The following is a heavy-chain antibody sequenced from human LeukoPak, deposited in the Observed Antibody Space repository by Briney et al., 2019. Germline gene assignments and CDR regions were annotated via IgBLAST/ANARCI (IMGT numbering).Heavy chain of an antibody. Sequence: GASVKVSCKASGYTFTSYYMHWVRQAPGQGLEWMGIINPSGGSTSYAQKFQGRVTMTRDTSTSTVYMELSSLRSEDTAVYYCARDMAGYYDFWSGYLNYYYGMDVWGQGTTVTVSS. V-gene: IGHV1-46*01. CDR3: ARDMAGYYDFWSGYLNYYYGMDV. J-gene: IGHJ6*02. D-gene: IGHD3-3*01. CDR2: INPSGGST. CDR1: GYTFTSYY.